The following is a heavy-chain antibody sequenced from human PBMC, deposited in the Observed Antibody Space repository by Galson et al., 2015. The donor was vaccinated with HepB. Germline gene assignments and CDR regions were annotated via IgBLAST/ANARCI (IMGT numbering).Heavy chain of an antibody. V-gene: IGHV3-74*01. CDR2: ISSDGSDT. CDR1: GFTFSSKW. D-gene: IGHD3-3*01. J-gene: IGHJ6*03. Sequence: SLRLSCAASGFTFSSKWMHWVRQAPGKGLVWVSRISSDGSDTAYADSVKGRFTISRDNARNTVYLQMNSLRAEDTAVYYCARVGVRFLEWLAPYYYYYYMDVWGKGTTVTVSS. CDR3: ARVGVRFLEWLAPYYYYYYMDV.